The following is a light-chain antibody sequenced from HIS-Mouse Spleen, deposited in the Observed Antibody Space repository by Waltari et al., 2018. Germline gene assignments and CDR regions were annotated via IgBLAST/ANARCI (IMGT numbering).Light chain of an antibody. Sequence: QSALTQPASVSGSPGQSITISCPGPSSDVGRYNLVSWYQQHPGKAPKLMIYAASKRPSGVSNRFSGSKSGNTASLTISGLQAEDEADYYCCSYAGSSTFVVFGGGTKLTVL. CDR3: CSYAGSSTFVV. CDR2: AAS. CDR1: SSDVGRYNL. J-gene: IGLJ2*01. V-gene: IGLV2-23*01.